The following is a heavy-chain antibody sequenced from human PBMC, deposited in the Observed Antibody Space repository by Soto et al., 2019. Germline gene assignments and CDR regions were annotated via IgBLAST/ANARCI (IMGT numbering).Heavy chain of an antibody. CDR1: GYKFTSYG. CDR3: AINLETWRFGDGY. V-gene: IGHV1-18*01. J-gene: IGHJ4*02. CDR2: ISAYNGNT. D-gene: IGHD3-10*01. Sequence: QVQLVQSGAEVKKPGASVKVSCKASGYKFTSYGISWVRQAPGQGLEWMGWISAYNGNTNYAQKLQGRVTMTTDTSTITAYMELRSLRPDDTSVYYCAINLETWRFGDGYWGQGTLVTVSS.